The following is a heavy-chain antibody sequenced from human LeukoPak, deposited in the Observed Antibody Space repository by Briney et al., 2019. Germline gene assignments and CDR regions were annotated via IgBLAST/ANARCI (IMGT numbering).Heavy chain of an antibody. V-gene: IGHV4-30-2*01. D-gene: IGHD1-26*01. CDR1: GGSLNSGGYY. J-gene: IGHJ3*02. CDR3: ARAGSGSYPVDAFDI. Sequence: SETLSLTCTVSGGSLNSGGYYWSWIRQPPGKGLEWIGYIYHSGSTYYNPSLKSRVTISVDRSKNQFSLKLSSVTAADTAVYYCARAGSGSYPVDAFDIWGQGTMVTVSS. CDR2: IYHSGST.